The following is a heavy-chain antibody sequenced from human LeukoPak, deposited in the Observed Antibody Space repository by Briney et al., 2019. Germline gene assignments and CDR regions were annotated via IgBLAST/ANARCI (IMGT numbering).Heavy chain of an antibody. Sequence: GASVKVSCKASGGTFSSYAISWVRQAPGQGLEWMGRIIPILGIANYAQKFQGRVTITAGKSTSTAYMELSSLRSEDTAVYYCARSGDYYGSGSSNWFDPWGQGTLVTVSS. CDR3: ARSGDYYGSGSSNWFDP. CDR2: IIPILGIA. CDR1: GGTFSSYA. V-gene: IGHV1-69*04. J-gene: IGHJ5*02. D-gene: IGHD3-10*01.